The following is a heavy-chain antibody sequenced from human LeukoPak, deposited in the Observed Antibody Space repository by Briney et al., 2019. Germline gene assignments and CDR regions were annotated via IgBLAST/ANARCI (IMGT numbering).Heavy chain of an antibody. Sequence: SVKVSYKASGGTFSSYAISWVRQAPGQGLEWMGGIIPTFGTANYAQKFQGRVTITADKSTSTAYMELSSLRSEDTAVYYCARDNSVRDEAWWFNPWGQGTLVTVSS. CDR1: GGTFSSYA. J-gene: IGHJ5*02. CDR3: ARDNSVRDEAWWFNP. CDR2: IIPTFGTA. D-gene: IGHD5-24*01. V-gene: IGHV1-69*06.